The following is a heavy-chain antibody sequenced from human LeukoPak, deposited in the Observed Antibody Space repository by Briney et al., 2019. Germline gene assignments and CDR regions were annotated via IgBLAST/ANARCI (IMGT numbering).Heavy chain of an antibody. CDR3: ARGPRLTYYYDSSGYYLDY. D-gene: IGHD3-22*01. V-gene: IGHV1-69*06. Sequence: SVKVSFKASGGTFSSYAISWVRQAPGQGLEWMGRIIPIFGTANYAQKFQGRVTITADKSTSTAYMELSSLRSEDTAVYYCARGPRLTYYYDSSGYYLDYWGQGTLVTVSS. CDR1: GGTFSSYA. CDR2: IIPIFGTA. J-gene: IGHJ4*02.